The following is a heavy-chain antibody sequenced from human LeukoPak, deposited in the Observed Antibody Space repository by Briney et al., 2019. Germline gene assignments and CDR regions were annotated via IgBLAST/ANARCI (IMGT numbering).Heavy chain of an antibody. CDR1: GYTFTSYA. CDR2: ISSYNGNT. V-gene: IGHV1-18*01. CDR3: ARDSPAQGGGRFDY. Sequence: ASVKVSCKASGYTFTSYAMNWVRQAPGQGLEWMGWISSYNGNTNYGQKLQGRVTMTTDTSTSTVYMELRSLRSDDTAVYYCARDSPAQGGGRFDYWGQGTLVTVSS. D-gene: IGHD3-16*01. J-gene: IGHJ4*02.